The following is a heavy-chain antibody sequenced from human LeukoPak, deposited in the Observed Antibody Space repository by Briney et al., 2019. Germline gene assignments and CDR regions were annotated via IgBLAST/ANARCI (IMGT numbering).Heavy chain of an antibody. J-gene: IGHJ5*02. V-gene: IGHV3-21*04. CDR3: AKDFNGRIGSGWFDP. CDR2: ISSSSSYI. D-gene: IGHD3-10*01. Sequence: RGSLRLSCAASGFTFSSYSMNWVRQAPGKGLEWVSSISSSSSYIYYADSVKGRFTISRDNAKNSLYLQMNSLRAEDTAVYYCAKDFNGRIGSGWFDPWGQGTLVTVSS. CDR1: GFTFSSYS.